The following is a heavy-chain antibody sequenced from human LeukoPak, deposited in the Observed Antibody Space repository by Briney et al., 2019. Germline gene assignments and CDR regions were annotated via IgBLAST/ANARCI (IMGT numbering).Heavy chain of an antibody. J-gene: IGHJ4*02. V-gene: IGHV3-33*01. Sequence: GRSLRLSCAASGFTFSSYGMHWVRQAPGKGLEWVAVIWYDGSNKYYADSVKGRFTISRDNSKNTLYLQMNSLRAEDTAVYYCARDSTVVTPYYFDYWGQGTLVTVSS. CDR1: GFTFSSYG. D-gene: IGHD4-23*01. CDR2: IWYDGSNK. CDR3: ARDSTVVTPYYFDY.